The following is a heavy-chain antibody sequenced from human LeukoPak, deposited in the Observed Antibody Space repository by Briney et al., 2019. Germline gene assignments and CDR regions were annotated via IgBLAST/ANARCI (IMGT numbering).Heavy chain of an antibody. CDR1: AITFSSYS. J-gene: IGHJ3*02. V-gene: IGHV3-48*01. CDR2: ISSSNSTI. D-gene: IGHD4-23*01. Sequence: GGSLRLSCAASAITFSSYSMNWVRQAPGKGLEWVSYISSSNSTIYYADSVKGRLTVSRDNAKNSLYLQMNSLRAEDTAVYYCARDLNSGRSAFDIWGQGTMVTVSS. CDR3: ARDLNSGRSAFDI.